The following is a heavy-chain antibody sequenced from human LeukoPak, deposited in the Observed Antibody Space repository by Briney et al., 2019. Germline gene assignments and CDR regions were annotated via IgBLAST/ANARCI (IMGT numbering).Heavy chain of an antibody. D-gene: IGHD3-10*01. Sequence: GGSLRLSCAASGFTFSSYAMHWVRQAPGQGLEWMGWIKPNSGGTRSAQKFQGRVTMTRDTSISTAYMELSSLRYDDTAVYYCATNILVRDIINWFDPWGQGTLVTVSS. CDR3: ATNILVRDIINWFDP. CDR1: GFTFSSYA. CDR2: IKPNSGGT. V-gene: IGHV1-2*02. J-gene: IGHJ5*02.